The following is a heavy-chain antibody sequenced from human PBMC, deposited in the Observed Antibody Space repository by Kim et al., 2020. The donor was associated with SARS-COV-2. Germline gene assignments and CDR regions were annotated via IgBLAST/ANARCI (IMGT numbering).Heavy chain of an antibody. V-gene: IGHV1-3*01. Sequence: RYSQNFQGRVTITRDTSATTAYMELSSLTSKDTAVYYCAREGSGIYNWFDPWGQGTLVTVSS. D-gene: IGHD3-10*01. J-gene: IGHJ5*02. CDR3: AREGSGIYNWFDP.